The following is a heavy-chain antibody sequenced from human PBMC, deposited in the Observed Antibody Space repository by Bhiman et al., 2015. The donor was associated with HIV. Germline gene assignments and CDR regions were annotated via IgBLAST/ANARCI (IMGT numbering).Heavy chain of an antibody. CDR3: AKMGIAMVTEVPQGPYYYYGMDV. CDR1: GFTFSDYS. V-gene: IGHV3-11*04. CDR2: ITSSSATV. D-gene: IGHD5-18*01. J-gene: IGHJ6*02. Sequence: QVHLVESGGVLVRPGGSLRLSCAASGFTFSDYSMNWIRQPPGKGLEWISYITSSSATVYYADSVRGRFAISRDNSKNTLYLQMNSLRAEDTAVYYCAKMGIAMVTEVPQGPYYYYGMDVWGQGTTVTVSS.